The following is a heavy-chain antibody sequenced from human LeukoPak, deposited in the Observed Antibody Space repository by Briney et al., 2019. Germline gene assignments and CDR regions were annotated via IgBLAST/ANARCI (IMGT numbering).Heavy chain of an antibody. CDR1: GGTFSSYA. Sequence: SVKVSCKASGGTFSSYAISWVRQAPGQGLEWMGGIIPIFGTANYAQKLQGRVTMTTDTSTSTAYMELRSLRSDDTAVYYCARPRYSSGWYMGYWGQGTLVTVSS. J-gene: IGHJ4*02. D-gene: IGHD6-19*01. CDR2: IIPIFGTA. V-gene: IGHV1-69*05. CDR3: ARPRYSSGWYMGY.